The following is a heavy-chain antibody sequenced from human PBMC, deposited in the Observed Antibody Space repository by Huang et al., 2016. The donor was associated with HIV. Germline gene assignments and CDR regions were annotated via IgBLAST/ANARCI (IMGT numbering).Heavy chain of an antibody. CDR2: IYYSGGT. D-gene: IGHD2-15*01. Sequence: QVQVQESGPGLAKPSETLSLTCTVSGGSISSHHWSWIRQPPGKGLEWIGTIYYSGGTKYNPSIKSRVTIAADTSKNQVSLKLTSVTAADTAVYYCARVARGPNWYFDLWGRGTLATVSS. CDR1: GGSISSHH. V-gene: IGHV4-59*11. J-gene: IGHJ2*01. CDR3: ARVARGPNWYFDL.